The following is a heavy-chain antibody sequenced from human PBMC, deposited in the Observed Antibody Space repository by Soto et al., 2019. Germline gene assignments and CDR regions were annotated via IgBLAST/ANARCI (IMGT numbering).Heavy chain of an antibody. CDR2: IYRGGIT. J-gene: IGHJ5*02. V-gene: IGHV4-38-2*01. D-gene: IGHD1-1*01. Sequence: SETLSLTCAVSGYSISSGLYWGWIRQPPGKGLEWIGTIYRGGITYYNPSLKSRVTISIDTSKNHFSLRLSSVTATDTAVYFCAIGNPDWFDPWGQGTL. CDR1: GYSISSGLY. CDR3: AIGNPDWFDP.